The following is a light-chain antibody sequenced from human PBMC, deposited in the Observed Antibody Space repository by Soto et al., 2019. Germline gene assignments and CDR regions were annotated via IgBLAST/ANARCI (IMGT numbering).Light chain of an antibody. CDR2: GNS. J-gene: IGLJ2*01. Sequence: QSALTQPPSVSGAPGQRVTISCTGSSSNIGAGYDVPWYQQLPGTAPKLLIYGNSNRPSGVPDRFSGSKSGTSASLAITGLQAEDEADYYCQSYDSSLSGHVVFGGGTKLTVL. V-gene: IGLV1-40*01. CDR3: QSYDSSLSGHVV. CDR1: SSNIGAGYD.